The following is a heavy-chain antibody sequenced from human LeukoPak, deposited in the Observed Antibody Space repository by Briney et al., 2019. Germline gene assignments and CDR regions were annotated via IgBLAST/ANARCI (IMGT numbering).Heavy chain of an antibody. V-gene: IGHV3-20*04. Sequence: GGSLRLSCAASGFTFDDYGMSWVRQAPGKGLEWVSGINWNGGSTGYADSVKGRFTISRDNAKNSLYLQMNSLRAEVTALYYCARVMRVCSGGSCYRHFHYWGQGTLVTVSS. D-gene: IGHD2-15*01. CDR3: ARVMRVCSGGSCYRHFHY. J-gene: IGHJ4*02. CDR2: INWNGGST. CDR1: GFTFDDYG.